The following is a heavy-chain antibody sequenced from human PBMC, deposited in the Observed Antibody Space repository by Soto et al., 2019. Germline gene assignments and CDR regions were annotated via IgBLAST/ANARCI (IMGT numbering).Heavy chain of an antibody. J-gene: IGHJ4*02. V-gene: IGHV4-59*01. CDR2: IYYSGST. CDR3: ARALVFSWSGIYYFDY. Sequence: SETLSLTCTVSGGSIYSYYWSWIRQPPAKGLEWIGSIYYSGSTNYNPSLKSRVTISIDTSKNQFSLRLSSVTAADTAVYYCARALVFSWSGIYYFDYWGQGALVTVS. CDR1: GGSIYSYY. D-gene: IGHD3-3*01.